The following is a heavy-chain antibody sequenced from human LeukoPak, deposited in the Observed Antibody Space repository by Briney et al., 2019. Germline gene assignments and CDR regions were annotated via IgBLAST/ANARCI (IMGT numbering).Heavy chain of an antibody. J-gene: IGHJ4*02. CDR2: IYYSGST. Sequence: SDTLSLTCAVSGYSISSSNWWGWIRQPPGKGLEWIGYIYYSGSTNYNPSLKSRVTMSVDTSKNQFSLKLSSVTAADTAVYYCARVGIYYDSSGYPKNWGQGTLVTVSS. D-gene: IGHD3-22*01. V-gene: IGHV4-28*03. CDR1: GYSISSSNW. CDR3: ARVGIYYDSSGYPKN.